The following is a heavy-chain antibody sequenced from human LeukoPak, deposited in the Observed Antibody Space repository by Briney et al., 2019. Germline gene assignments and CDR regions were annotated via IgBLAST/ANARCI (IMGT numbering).Heavy chain of an antibody. V-gene: IGHV1-18*01. CDR2: ISAYNGNT. CDR1: GYTFTSYG. D-gene: IGHD3-10*01. Sequence: ASVKVSCKASGYTFTSYGISWVRQAPGQGLEWMGWISAYNGNTNYAQKLQGRVTMTTDTSTSTAYMELRSLRSDDTAVYYCARDGVLWFGELLYLNWFDPWGQGTLVTVYS. CDR3: ARDGVLWFGELLYLNWFDP. J-gene: IGHJ5*02.